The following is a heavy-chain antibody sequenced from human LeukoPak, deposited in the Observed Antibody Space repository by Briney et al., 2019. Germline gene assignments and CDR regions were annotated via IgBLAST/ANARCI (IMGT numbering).Heavy chain of an antibody. D-gene: IGHD1-26*01. CDR2: ISYTGGT. CDR1: GGSVNNGPYY. V-gene: IGHV4-31*03. CDR3: ARIIVGASFDY. J-gene: IGHJ4*02. Sequence: SETLSLTCTVSGGSVNNGPYYWSWIRQHPGKGLEWIGYISYTGGTYYNPSLESRVSMSVDTSKNQFSLKLSSVTAADTAMYYCARIIVGASFDYWGQGTLVTVSS.